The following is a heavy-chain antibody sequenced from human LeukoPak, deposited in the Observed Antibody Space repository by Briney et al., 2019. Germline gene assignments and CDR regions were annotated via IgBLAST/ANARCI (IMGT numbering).Heavy chain of an antibody. V-gene: IGHV3-74*01. CDR2: INSDGSST. Sequence: GGSLRLSCAASGFTFSSYWMHWVRQAPGKGLVWVSRINSDGSSTSYADSVKGRFTISRDNAKNTLYLQMNSLRAEDTAVYYCARDRLRYYYDSSGRGFDPWGQGTLVTVSS. J-gene: IGHJ5*02. D-gene: IGHD3-22*01. CDR1: GFTFSSYW. CDR3: ARDRLRYYYDSSGRGFDP.